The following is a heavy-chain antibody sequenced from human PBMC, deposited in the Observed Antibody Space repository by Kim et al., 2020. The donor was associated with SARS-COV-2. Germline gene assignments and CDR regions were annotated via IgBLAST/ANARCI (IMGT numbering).Heavy chain of an antibody. CDR2: IYYSGST. J-gene: IGHJ6*03. V-gene: IGHV4-59*08. CDR1: GGSISSYY. Sequence: SETLSLTCTVSGGSISSYYWSWIRQPPGKGLEWIGYIYYSGSTNYNPSLKSRVTISVDTSKNQCSLKLSSVTAADTAVYYCARHAGVPLYYYYMDVWGKGTTVTVSS. D-gene: IGHD3-10*01. CDR3: ARHAGVPLYYYYMDV.